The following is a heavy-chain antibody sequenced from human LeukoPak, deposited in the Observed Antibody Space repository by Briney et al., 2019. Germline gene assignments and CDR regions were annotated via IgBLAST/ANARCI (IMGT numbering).Heavy chain of an antibody. CDR1: GFTFSSYW. CDR3: AKVGEQWLVQYYYYYMDV. J-gene: IGHJ6*03. CDR2: IKQDGSEK. D-gene: IGHD6-19*01. Sequence: HPGGSLRLSCAASGFTFSSYWMSWVRQAPGKGLEWVANIKQDGSEKYYVDSVKGRFTISRDNSKNTLYLQMNSLRAEDTAVYYCAKVGEQWLVQYYYYYMDVWGKGTTVTVSS. V-gene: IGHV3-7*01.